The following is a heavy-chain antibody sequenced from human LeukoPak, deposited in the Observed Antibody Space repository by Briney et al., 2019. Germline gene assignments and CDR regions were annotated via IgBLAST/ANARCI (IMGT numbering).Heavy chain of an antibody. V-gene: IGHV3-73*01. CDR3: TRAREVPAFDI. CDR1: GFTFSGSA. D-gene: IGHD1-26*01. J-gene: IGHJ3*02. CDR2: IRSKANSYAT. Sequence: GSLRLSCAASGFTFSGSAMHWVRQASGKGLEWVGRIRSKANSYATAYAASVKGRFTISRDDSKNTAYLQMNSLKTEDTAVYYCTRAREVPAFDIWGQGTVVTVSS.